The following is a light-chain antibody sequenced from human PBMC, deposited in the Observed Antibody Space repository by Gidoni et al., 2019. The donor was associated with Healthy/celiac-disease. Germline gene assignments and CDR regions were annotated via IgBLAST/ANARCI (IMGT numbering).Light chain of an antibody. J-gene: IGLJ2*01. CDR1: KLGDKY. CDR2: QDS. CDR3: QAWDSSTVV. V-gene: IGLV3-1*01. Sequence: SSELTQPPSRSVSPGQTASIPCSGDKLGDKYACWYQQKPGQSPVLVIYQDSKRPSGIPERFSGSNSGNTATLTISGTQAMDEADYYCQAWDSSTVVFGGGTKLTVL.